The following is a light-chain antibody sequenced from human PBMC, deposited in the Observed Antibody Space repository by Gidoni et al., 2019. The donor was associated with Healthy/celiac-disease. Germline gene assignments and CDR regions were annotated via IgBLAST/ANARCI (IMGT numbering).Light chain of an antibody. J-gene: IGKJ2*01. V-gene: IGKV4-1*01. CDR1: QSVLYSSNNKNY. CDR3: QQYYSTPKT. CDR2: WAS. Sequence: DIVMTQSTDSLAVSLGERATINCKSSQSVLYSSNNKNYLAWYQQKPGQPPKLLIYWASTRESVVPDRFSGSGSGTDFTLTISSLQAEDVAVYYCQQYYSTPKTFGQGTKLEIK.